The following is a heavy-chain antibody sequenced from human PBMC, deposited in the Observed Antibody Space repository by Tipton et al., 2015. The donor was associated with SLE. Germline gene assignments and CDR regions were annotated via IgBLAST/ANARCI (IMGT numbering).Heavy chain of an antibody. D-gene: IGHD3/OR15-3a*01. CDR3: AREGSLDWGSNYFYFGLDV. CDR1: SCSIHNYY. Sequence: TLSLTCTVSSCSIHNYYWTWIRQPAGKGLEWIGRIYSTGSTNYNPSLRSRITLSVDTSKNQFSLKLSSVTAADTAVYYCAREGSLDWGSNYFYFGLDVWGHGTTVTVSS. CDR2: IYSTGST. V-gene: IGHV4-4*07. J-gene: IGHJ6*02.